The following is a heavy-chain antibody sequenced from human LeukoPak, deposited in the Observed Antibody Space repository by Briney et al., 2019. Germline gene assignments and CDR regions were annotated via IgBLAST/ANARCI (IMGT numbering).Heavy chain of an antibody. V-gene: IGHV3-23*01. J-gene: IGHJ4*02. CDR3: AKTRWELLNPYFYLDY. Sequence: PGGSLRLSCAASGFTFSSYAMSWVRQAPGKGLEWVSAISGSGGSTYYADSVKGRFTISRDNSKNTLYLQMNSLRAEDTAVYYCAKTRWELLNPYFYLDYWGQGTLVTVSS. D-gene: IGHD1-26*01. CDR2: ISGSGGST. CDR1: GFTFSSYA.